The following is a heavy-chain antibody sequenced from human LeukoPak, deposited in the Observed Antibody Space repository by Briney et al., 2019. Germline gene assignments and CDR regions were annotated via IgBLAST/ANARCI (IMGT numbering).Heavy chain of an antibody. J-gene: IGHJ4*02. D-gene: IGHD6-19*01. Sequence: SETLSLTCAVYGGSFSGYYWSWIRQPPGKGLERMGEINHSGSTNYNPSLKSRVTISVDTYKNQFSLKLSSVTAADTAVYYCASTRRAVAGPKSIDYWGQGTLVTVSS. CDR1: GGSFSGYY. CDR3: ASTRRAVAGPKSIDY. CDR2: INHSGST. V-gene: IGHV4-34*01.